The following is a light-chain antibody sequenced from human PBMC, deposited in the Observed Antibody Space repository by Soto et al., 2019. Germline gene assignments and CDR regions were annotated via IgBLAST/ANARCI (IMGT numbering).Light chain of an antibody. V-gene: IGKV3-11*01. J-gene: IGKJ4*01. CDR3: QQRPNWPLT. Sequence: EIVLTQSPATLSLSPGERATLSCRASQSISSHLPWYQQKPGQAPRLLMYDVSNRATDIPARFSGSGSGTDFTLTIRSLEPEDFAVYYCQQRPNWPLTVGGGTKVEIK. CDR2: DVS. CDR1: QSISSH.